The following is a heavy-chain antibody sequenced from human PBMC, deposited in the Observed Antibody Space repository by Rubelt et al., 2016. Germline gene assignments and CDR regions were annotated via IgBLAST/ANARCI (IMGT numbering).Heavy chain of an antibody. V-gene: IGHV4-38-2*02. Sequence: CTVSGYSISSGYSWGWIRQSPGKGLEWIGNIDHTGSTYYNPSLRSRVTISVDTSKNQFSLKLTSLTAADAAVYYCARGRPVGTQLWLTPPWGQGTLVTVSS. CDR2: IDHTGST. CDR1: GYSISSGYS. D-gene: IGHD5-18*01. CDR3: ARGRPVGTQLWLTPP. J-gene: IGHJ5*02.